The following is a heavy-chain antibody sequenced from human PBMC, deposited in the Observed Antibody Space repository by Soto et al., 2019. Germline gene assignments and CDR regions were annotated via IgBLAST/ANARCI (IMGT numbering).Heavy chain of an antibody. Sequence: GGSLRLSCAASGLTFSSYWMTWLRQAPGKGLEWVANINPDGSAKYYVDSVKGRFTISRDNANNSLYLQMNSLRVEDTAVYYFSSPPTGNVYFYHWGQGSLVTVSS. D-gene: IGHD2-8*02. CDR3: SSPPTGNVYFYH. CDR2: INPDGSAK. CDR1: GLTFSSYW. V-gene: IGHV3-7*01. J-gene: IGHJ1*01.